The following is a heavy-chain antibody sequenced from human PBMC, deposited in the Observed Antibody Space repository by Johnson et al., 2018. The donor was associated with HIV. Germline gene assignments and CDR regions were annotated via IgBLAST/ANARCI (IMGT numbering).Heavy chain of an antibody. CDR3: ARENYRRRDAFDV. CDR2: IRYDGSNK. Sequence: VQLVESGGGVVQPGGSLRLSCSASGFTFSSYGMHWVRQAPGKGLEWVAFIRYDGSNKYYADSVKGRFTISRDDSKKSLYLQINSLRTEDTAVYYCARENYRRRDAFDVWGQGTVVIVSS. CDR1: GFTFSSYG. V-gene: IGHV3-30*02. J-gene: IGHJ3*01. D-gene: IGHD1-7*01.